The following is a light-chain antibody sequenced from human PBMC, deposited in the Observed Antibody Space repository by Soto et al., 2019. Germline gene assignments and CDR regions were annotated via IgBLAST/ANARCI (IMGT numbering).Light chain of an antibody. V-gene: IGLV2-23*01. J-gene: IGLJ1*01. Sequence: QSALTQPASVSGSPGQSITISCTGSSSDVGSGNFVSWYQHYPGKAPQLIIYEDFKRPSGVSSRFSGSKSGNTASLTISGLQAEDEGEYHCCSHACRDTYVFGTG. CDR2: EDF. CDR3: CSHACRDTYV. CDR1: SSDVGSGNF.